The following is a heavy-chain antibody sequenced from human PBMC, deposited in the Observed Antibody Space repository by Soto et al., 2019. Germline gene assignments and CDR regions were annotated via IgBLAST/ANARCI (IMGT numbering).Heavy chain of an antibody. Sequence: PSETLSLTCTVSGGSISSGDYYWGWIRQPPGKGLEWIGSIYYSGSTYYNPSLKSRVTISVDTSKNQFSLKLSPVTAADTAVYYCATQEVGGSYVYTFDPWGQGTLVTVSS. CDR2: IYYSGST. V-gene: IGHV4-39*01. CDR1: GGSISSGDYY. J-gene: IGHJ5*02. CDR3: ATQEVGGSYVYTFDP. D-gene: IGHD1-26*01.